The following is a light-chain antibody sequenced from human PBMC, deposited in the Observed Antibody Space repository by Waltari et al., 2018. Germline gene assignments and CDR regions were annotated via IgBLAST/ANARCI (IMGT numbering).Light chain of an antibody. CDR2: GKN. CDR3: NSRDSSGNPYV. V-gene: IGLV3-19*01. Sequence: SSELTQDPAVSVALGPTVRITCQGDSLRTYYENWYQQKPGQAPVLVIYGKNNRPSGIPDRLSASSSGNTASLTIAGAQAEDEADYYCNSRDSSGNPYVFGSGTKVTVL. CDR1: SLRTYY. J-gene: IGLJ1*01.